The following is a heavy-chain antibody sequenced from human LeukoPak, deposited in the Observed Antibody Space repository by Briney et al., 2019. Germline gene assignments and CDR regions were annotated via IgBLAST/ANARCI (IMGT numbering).Heavy chain of an antibody. J-gene: IGHJ4*02. CDR2: ISSSSSYI. CDR1: GFTFISYS. V-gene: IGHV3-21*01. D-gene: IGHD6-13*01. Sequence: GALRLSCAASGFTFISYSMNWVRQAPGKGLEWVSSISSSSSYIYYADSVKGRFTISRDNAKNSLYLQMNSLRAEDTAVYYCARDRTLSSWYGDYWGQGTLVTVSS. CDR3: ARDRTLSSWYGDY.